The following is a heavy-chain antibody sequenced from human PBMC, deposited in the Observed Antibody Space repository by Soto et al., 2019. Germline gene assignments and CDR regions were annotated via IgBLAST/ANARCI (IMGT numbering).Heavy chain of an antibody. CDR2: INHSGST. V-gene: IGHV4-34*01. CDR3: ARGYGDYVLDY. D-gene: IGHD4-17*01. CDR1: GGSFSGYY. J-gene: IGHJ4*02. Sequence: SETLSLTCAVYGGSFSGYYWSWIRQPPGKGLEWIGEINHSGSTNYNPSLKSRVTISVDTSKNQFSLKLSSVTAADTAVYYCARGYGDYVLDYWGQGTLVTVSS.